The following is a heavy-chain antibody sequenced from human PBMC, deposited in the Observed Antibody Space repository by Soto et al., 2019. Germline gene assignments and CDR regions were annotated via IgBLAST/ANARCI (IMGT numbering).Heavy chain of an antibody. CDR2: ARNKVSSYTT. Sequence: EVQLVESGGGLVQPGGSLRLSCAASGFTFSDHYMDWVCQAPGKGLEWVGRARNKVSSYTTAYAASVKGRFTISRDDSKNSLYLQMNSLKAEDTAVYFCARLMGTAFDLWGQGTLVAVSS. V-gene: IGHV3-72*01. CDR3: ARLMGTAFDL. CDR1: GFTFSDHY. J-gene: IGHJ4*02.